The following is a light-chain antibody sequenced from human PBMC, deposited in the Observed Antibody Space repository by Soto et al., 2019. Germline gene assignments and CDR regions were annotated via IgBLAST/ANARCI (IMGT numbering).Light chain of an antibody. CDR1: QTFNNY. CDR3: QQSYTSQQT. CDR2: AAT. V-gene: IGKV1-39*01. J-gene: IGKJ2*01. Sequence: DIHMPQSPSSLSASVGDTVSITCRAGQTFNNYLNWYQHKPGKVPKLLIYAATALQSGVPSRFSASASGTDFTLTIINVQPEDCGTYYCQQSYTSQQTFGQGTKVDIK.